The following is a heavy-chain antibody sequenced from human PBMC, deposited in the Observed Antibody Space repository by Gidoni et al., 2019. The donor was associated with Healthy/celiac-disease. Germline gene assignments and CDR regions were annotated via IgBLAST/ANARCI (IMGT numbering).Heavy chain of an antibody. CDR3: AKDEKTLLWFGESSYYFDY. D-gene: IGHD3-10*01. CDR2: ISGSGGST. CDR1: GFTFSSYA. Sequence: EVQLLESGGGLVQPGGSLRLSCAASGFTFSSYAMSWVRQAPGKGLGWVSAISGSGGSTYYADSVKGRFTISRDNSKNTLYLQMNSLRAEDTAVYYCAKDEKTLLWFGESSYYFDYWGQGTLVTVSS. J-gene: IGHJ4*02. V-gene: IGHV3-23*01.